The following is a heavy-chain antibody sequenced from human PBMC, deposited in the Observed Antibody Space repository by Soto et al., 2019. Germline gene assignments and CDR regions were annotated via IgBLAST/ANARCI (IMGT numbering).Heavy chain of an antibody. Sequence: SETLSLTCTVSGGSISSSSYYWVLIRQPPGKGLEWIGSIYYSGSTYYNPSLQSRVTISVDTSKNQFSLKLSSVTAADTAVYYCARHTPAISISDHWGQGTLVTVSS. J-gene: IGHJ4*02. D-gene: IGHD2-15*01. V-gene: IGHV4-39*01. CDR2: IYYSGST. CDR3: ARHTPAISISDH. CDR1: GGSISSSSYY.